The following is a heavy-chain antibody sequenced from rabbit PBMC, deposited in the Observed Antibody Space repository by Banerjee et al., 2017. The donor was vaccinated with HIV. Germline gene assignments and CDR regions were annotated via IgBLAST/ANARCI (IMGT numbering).Heavy chain of an antibody. D-gene: IGHD6-1*01. J-gene: IGHJ4*01. CDR1: GFDLSSNYW. Sequence: QSLEESGGDLVKPGASLTLTCTASGFDLSSNYWICWVRQAPGKGLEWIGCVWTGSGGTAYASWAKGRFTISKTSSTTVTLQMTSLTAADTATYSCARGGGGTGDGYGLWGPGTLVTVS. V-gene: IGHV1S40*01. CDR3: ARGGGGTGDGYGL. CDR2: VWTGSGGT.